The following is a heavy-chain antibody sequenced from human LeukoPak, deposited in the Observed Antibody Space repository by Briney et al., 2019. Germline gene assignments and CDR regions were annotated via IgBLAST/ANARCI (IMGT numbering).Heavy chain of an antibody. D-gene: IGHD3-22*01. CDR2: ISGSGGST. V-gene: IGHV3-23*01. Sequence: PGGSLRLSCAASGFTFSSYAMSWVRQAPGKGLEWVSAISGSGGSTYYADSVKGRFTISRDNSKNTLYLQMNSLRAEDTAVYYCARDQDYYDSSGYYYPIDYWGQGTLVTVSS. CDR1: GFTFSSYA. J-gene: IGHJ4*02. CDR3: ARDQDYYDSSGYYYPIDY.